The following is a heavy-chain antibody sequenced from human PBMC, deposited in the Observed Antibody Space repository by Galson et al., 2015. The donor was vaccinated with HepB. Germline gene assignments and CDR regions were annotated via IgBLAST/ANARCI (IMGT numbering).Heavy chain of an antibody. Sequence: SLRLSCAASEFIFSDHGMHWVRQAPGKGLEWVALIWKDGTNQYYSDSVKGRFTISRDNSKKTLYLQMNSLRAEDTAVYYCAREDKNVAVAALDSWGQGTMVIVSS. CDR2: IWKDGTNQ. CDR3: AREDKNVAVAALDS. D-gene: IGHD6-19*01. J-gene: IGHJ4*02. CDR1: EFIFSDHG. V-gene: IGHV3-33*08.